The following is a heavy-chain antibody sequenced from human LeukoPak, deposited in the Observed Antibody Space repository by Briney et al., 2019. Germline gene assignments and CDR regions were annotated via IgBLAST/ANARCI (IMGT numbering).Heavy chain of an antibody. J-gene: IGHJ4*02. Sequence: ASVKVSCKASGYTFTGYYMHWVRQAPGQGLEWMGWMNPNSGNTGYAQKFQGRVTMTRNTSISTAYMELSSLRSEDTAVYYCARVRSGYDSGIDYWGQGTLVTVSS. D-gene: IGHD5-12*01. CDR3: ARVRSGYDSGIDY. CDR2: MNPNSGNT. V-gene: IGHV1-8*02. CDR1: GYTFTGYY.